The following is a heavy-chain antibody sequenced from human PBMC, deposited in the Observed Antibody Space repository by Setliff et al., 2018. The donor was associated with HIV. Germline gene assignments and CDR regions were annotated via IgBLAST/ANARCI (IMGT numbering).Heavy chain of an antibody. V-gene: IGHV4-31*03. CDR1: GGSISSGGYY. J-gene: IGHJ5*02. CDR2: IYYSGST. Sequence: TLSLTCTVSGGSISSGGYYWSWIRQHPGKGLEWIGYIYYSGSTYYNPSLNSRVTVSIDTPKNQFSLKLNSVTAADTAVYYCARHAVPHYYDSSGPSWGPGTLVTVSS. CDR3: ARHAVPHYYDSSGPS. D-gene: IGHD3-22*01.